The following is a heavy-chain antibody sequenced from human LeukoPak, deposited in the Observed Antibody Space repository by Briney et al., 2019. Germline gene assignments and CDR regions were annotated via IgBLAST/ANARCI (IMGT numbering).Heavy chain of an antibody. Sequence: GGSLRLSCAASGFTFDDYGMSWVRQAPGKGLEWVSSISTSSSYINYADSVKGRFTISRDNAKKSLSLQMNSLRAEDTAVYYCARVYQGVSLFDGIDYWGQGTLVTVSS. CDR1: GFTFDDYG. D-gene: IGHD3-10*01. J-gene: IGHJ4*02. CDR2: ISTSSSYI. CDR3: ARVYQGVSLFDGIDY. V-gene: IGHV3-21*01.